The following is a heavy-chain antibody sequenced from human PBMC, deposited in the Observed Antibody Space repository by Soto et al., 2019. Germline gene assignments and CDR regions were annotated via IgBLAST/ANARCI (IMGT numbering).Heavy chain of an antibody. V-gene: IGHV3-53*01. CDR2: IYSGGST. D-gene: IGHD1-26*01. CDR1: GFTVSSNY. CDR3: ARDERRSSASMDV. Sequence: GGSLRLSCAASGFTVSSNYMSWVRQAPGKGLEWVSVIYSGGSTYYADSVKGRFTISRDNSKNTLYLQMNSLRAEDTAVYYCARDERRSSASMDVWGQGTTVTVSS. J-gene: IGHJ6*02.